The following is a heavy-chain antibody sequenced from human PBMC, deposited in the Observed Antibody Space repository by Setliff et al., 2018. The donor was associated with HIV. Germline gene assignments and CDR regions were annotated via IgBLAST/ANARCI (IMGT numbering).Heavy chain of an antibody. CDR2: INACNGKT. D-gene: IGHD5-12*01. J-gene: IGHJ4*02. V-gene: IGHV1-18*04. CDR1: GNTFTNHG. CDR3: ARVGERWLQFYYFDN. Sequence: ASVKVSCKASGNTFTNHGIHWVRQAPGQRREWMGWINACNGKTRYAQKVQGRVTMTTDTSTSTGYMELRSLRSDDTAVYYCARVGERWLQFYYFDNWGQGTLVTVS.